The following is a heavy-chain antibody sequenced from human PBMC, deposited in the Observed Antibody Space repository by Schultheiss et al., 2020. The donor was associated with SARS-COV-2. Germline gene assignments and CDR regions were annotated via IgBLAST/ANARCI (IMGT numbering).Heavy chain of an antibody. CDR3: ARDGGGTGSYPPDY. Sequence: ASVKVSCKASGYTFTSYAMHWVRQAPGQRLEWMGWSNAGNGNTKYSQEFQGRVTITRDTSASTAYMELSSLRSEDMAVYYCARDGGGTGSYPPDYWGQGTLVTVSS. D-gene: IGHD1-26*01. CDR2: SNAGNGNT. V-gene: IGHV1-3*02. CDR1: GYTFTSYA. J-gene: IGHJ4*02.